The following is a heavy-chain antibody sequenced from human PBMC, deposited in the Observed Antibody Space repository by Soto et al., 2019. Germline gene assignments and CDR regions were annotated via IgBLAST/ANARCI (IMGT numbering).Heavy chain of an antibody. CDR1: GCSITRSRYY. CDR3: ATQEVGGSYVYTYDP. J-gene: IGHJ5*02. Sequence: SETLPLTCTVSGCSITRSRYYWGWLRQHPGKGLEWIGSIYYSGSTYYNTSLKSRVTISVDTSKNQFSLKLSSVTAADTAVYYCATQEVGGSYVYTYDPWGQGTRVTVS. V-gene: IGHV4-39*01. D-gene: IGHD1-26*01. CDR2: IYYSGST.